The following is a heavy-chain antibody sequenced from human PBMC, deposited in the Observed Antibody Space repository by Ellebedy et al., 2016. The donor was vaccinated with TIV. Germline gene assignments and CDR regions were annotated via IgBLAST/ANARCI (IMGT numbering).Heavy chain of an antibody. J-gene: IGHJ4*02. Sequence: SETLSLTCTVSGGSISSYYWSWIRQPPGKGLEWIGYIYYSGSTNYNPSLKSRVTISVDTSKNQFSLKLSSVTAADTAVYYCARHRNYYDSSGYWDYWGQGTLVTVSS. CDR1: GGSISSYY. V-gene: IGHV4-59*08. CDR3: ARHRNYYDSSGYWDY. D-gene: IGHD3-22*01. CDR2: IYYSGST.